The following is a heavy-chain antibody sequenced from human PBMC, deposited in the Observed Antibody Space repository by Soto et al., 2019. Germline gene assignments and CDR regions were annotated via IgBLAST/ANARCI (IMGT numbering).Heavy chain of an antibody. V-gene: IGHV3-30*04. J-gene: IGHJ3*01. Sequence: GGALRLSCAGSRFTFSSYAMHGVREAPGKGLEWVSVISPDGSDTFYAESVKGRFTISRDNSKNTMYVQMNSLRPEDTAIYYCATDGRSPANYYSPSDLWGQGTIVTVSS. CDR2: ISPDGSDT. D-gene: IGHD1-26*01. CDR3: ATDGRSPANYYSPSDL. CDR1: RFTFSSYA.